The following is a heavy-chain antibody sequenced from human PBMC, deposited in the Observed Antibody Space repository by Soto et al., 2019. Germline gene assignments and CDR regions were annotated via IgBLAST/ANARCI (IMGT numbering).Heavy chain of an antibody. J-gene: IGHJ4*02. CDR1: GDTFSSSA. CDR2: LIPMFGTA. D-gene: IGHD6-19*01. Sequence: QVQLVQSGAEVKEPGSSVKVSCKASGDTFSSSAISWVRQAPGQGLEWMGGLIPMFGTANYAQKFQGRGMITADKSTSTVYMELTSLRSEVTAVYYCARGIRDSSGWDFDYWGQGTLVTVSS. CDR3: ARGIRDSSGWDFDY. V-gene: IGHV1-69*06.